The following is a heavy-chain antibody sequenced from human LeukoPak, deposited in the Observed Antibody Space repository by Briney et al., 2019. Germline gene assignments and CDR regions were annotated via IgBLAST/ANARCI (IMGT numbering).Heavy chain of an antibody. D-gene: IGHD3-10*01. Sequence: PGGSLRLSCAASGFTFSSYGMHWVRQAPGKGLEWVGRIKKKGDGGTTDYAAPVKGRFTISRDDSKNMLYLEMSNLKIEDTAVYYCTTVTMVRDYDYWGQGTLVTVSA. CDR1: GFTFSSYG. CDR3: TTVTMVRDYDY. J-gene: IGHJ4*02. CDR2: IKKKGDGGTT. V-gene: IGHV3-15*01.